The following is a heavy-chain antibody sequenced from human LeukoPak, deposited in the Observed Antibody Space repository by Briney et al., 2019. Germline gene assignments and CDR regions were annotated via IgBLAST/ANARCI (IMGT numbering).Heavy chain of an antibody. J-gene: IGHJ4*02. Sequence: SETLSLTCAVYCGSFSGHYWTWIRQPPGKGLEWIGEIKHSGSINYNPPLKSRVTISVDTSKNQFSLKLSSVTAADTAVYYCARHRRDGSPTQDWGQGILVTVSS. V-gene: IGHV4-34*01. CDR2: IKHSGSI. CDR3: ARHRRDGSPTQD. CDR1: CGSFSGHY. D-gene: IGHD5-24*01.